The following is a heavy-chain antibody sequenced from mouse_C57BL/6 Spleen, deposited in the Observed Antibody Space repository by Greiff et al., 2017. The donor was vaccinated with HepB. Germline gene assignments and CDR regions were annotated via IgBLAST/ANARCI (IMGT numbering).Heavy chain of an antibody. Sequence: EVQLVESGGGLVQPKGSLKLSCAASGFSFNTYAMNWVRQAPGKGLEWVARIRSKSNNYATYYADSVKDRFTISRDDSESMLYLQMNNLKTEDTAMYYCVRQLLWGAMDYWGQGTSVTVSS. CDR1: GFSFNTYA. V-gene: IGHV10-1*01. J-gene: IGHJ4*01. CDR3: VRQLLWGAMDY. D-gene: IGHD1-1*02. CDR2: IRSKSNNYAT.